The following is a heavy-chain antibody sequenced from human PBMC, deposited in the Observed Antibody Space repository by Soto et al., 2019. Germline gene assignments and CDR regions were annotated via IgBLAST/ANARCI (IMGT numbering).Heavy chain of an antibody. D-gene: IGHD6-13*01. Sequence: ASVKVSCKASGYTFTSYDINWVRQATGQGLEWMGWMNPNSGNTGYAQKFQGRVTMTRNTSISTAYMELSSLRSEDTAVYYCARRVAGIAAAGTSYYYYYYMDVWGKGTTVTVS. CDR2: MNPNSGNT. CDR3: ARRVAGIAAAGTSYYYYYYMDV. J-gene: IGHJ6*03. V-gene: IGHV1-8*01. CDR1: GYTFTSYD.